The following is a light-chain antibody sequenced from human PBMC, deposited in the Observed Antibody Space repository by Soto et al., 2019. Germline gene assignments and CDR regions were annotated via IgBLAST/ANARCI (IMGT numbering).Light chain of an antibody. J-gene: IGKJ4*01. V-gene: IGKV2-40*01. CDR2: TVS. Sequence: DVVMTQTPLSLPVTPGEPASISCRSTENLWDSNDGNTYLDWYVQKPGQSPQILIHTVSYRASGVPDRFSGSGSGTDLKLKISRVEAEDAGVYYCMKRREFPFTCGGGTKVDIK. CDR3: MKRREFPFT. CDR1: ENLWDSNDGNTY.